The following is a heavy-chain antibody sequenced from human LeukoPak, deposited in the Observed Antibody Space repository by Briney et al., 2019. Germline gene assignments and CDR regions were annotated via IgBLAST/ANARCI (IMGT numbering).Heavy chain of an antibody. CDR2: ISSSGVTT. Sequence: GGSLRLSCAASGFTFDDYGMNWVRQAPGKGLEWLSCISSSGVTTYYADSVKGRFTISRDNAKNSLYLQMNSLRAEDTAVYYCARGFRVNPPFDYWGQGTLVTVSS. D-gene: IGHD3-22*01. V-gene: IGHV3-48*03. J-gene: IGHJ4*02. CDR3: ARGFRVNPPFDY. CDR1: GFTFDDYG.